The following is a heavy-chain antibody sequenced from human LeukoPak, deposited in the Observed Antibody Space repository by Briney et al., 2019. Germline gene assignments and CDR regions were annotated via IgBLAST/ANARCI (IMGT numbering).Heavy chain of an antibody. CDR2: INPNSGGT. CDR3: ARGGSGAHTYYYYGMDV. D-gene: IGHD3-10*01. V-gene: IGHV1-2*02. Sequence: GASVTVSCKASGYTFTGYYMHWVRQAPGQGLGWMGWINPNSGGTNYAQKFQGRVTMTRDTSISTAYMELSRLRSDDTAVYYCARGGSGAHTYYYYGMDVWGQGTTVTVSS. CDR1: GYTFTGYY. J-gene: IGHJ6*02.